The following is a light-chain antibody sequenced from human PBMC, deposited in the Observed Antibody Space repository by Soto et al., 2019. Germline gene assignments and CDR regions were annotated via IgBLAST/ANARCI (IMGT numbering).Light chain of an antibody. V-gene: IGLV2-23*02. Sequence: QSALSQPASVSGSPGQSITISCTGTNSDIGAYSLVSWYQQHPGKAPKLIIYEVNKRPSGVSNRFSGSKSGNTASLTISGLQAEDEADYSCCSFASRNPPYWVFGGGTKLTVL. J-gene: IGLJ3*02. CDR1: NSDIGAYSL. CDR3: CSFASRNPPYWV. CDR2: EVN.